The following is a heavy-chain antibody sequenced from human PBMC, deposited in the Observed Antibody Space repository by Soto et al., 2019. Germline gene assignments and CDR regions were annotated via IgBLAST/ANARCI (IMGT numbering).Heavy chain of an antibody. D-gene: IGHD1-20*01. V-gene: IGHV3-13*01. CDR2: XGXXXDT. J-gene: IGHJ5*02. CDR1: GFTFSSYD. CDR3: AREVSGWLDP. Sequence: PXXSLRLSCAASGFTFSSYDVHWVRQATGXXXXXXXXXGXXXDTXXKGXXXXXXXIXXXNXXXSFYIQMKRLRAGETAVYYCAREVSGWLDPWGQGTLVTVSS.